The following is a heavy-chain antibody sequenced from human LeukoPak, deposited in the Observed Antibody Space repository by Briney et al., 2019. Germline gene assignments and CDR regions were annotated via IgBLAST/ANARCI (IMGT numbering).Heavy chain of an antibody. D-gene: IGHD5-18*01. J-gene: IGHJ6*02. CDR2: ISGSGGST. Sequence: GGSLRLSCAASGFTFSSYAMSWVRQAPGKGLEWVSAISGSGGSTYYADSVKGRFTISRDNSKNTLYLQMNSLRAEDTAVYYCASAVDTAMVTDGMDVWGQGTTVTVSS. CDR1: GFTFSSYA. CDR3: ASAVDTAMVTDGMDV. V-gene: IGHV3-23*01.